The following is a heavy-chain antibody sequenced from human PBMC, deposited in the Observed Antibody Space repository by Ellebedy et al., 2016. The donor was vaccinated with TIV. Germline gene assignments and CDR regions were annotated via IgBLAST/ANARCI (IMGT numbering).Heavy chain of an antibody. CDR2: ISDSGVHT. CDR3: VKDVIVSTASNFDY. V-gene: IGHV3-23*01. Sequence: GESLKISCAASGFTFSNYAMSWIRQPPGKGLEWVASISDSGVHTYYADSVKGRFTISRDNSNDKVFLQMNSLRAEDTAVYYCVKDVIVSTASNFDYWGQGNLVTVSS. CDR1: GFTFSNYA. J-gene: IGHJ4*02. D-gene: IGHD5/OR15-5a*01.